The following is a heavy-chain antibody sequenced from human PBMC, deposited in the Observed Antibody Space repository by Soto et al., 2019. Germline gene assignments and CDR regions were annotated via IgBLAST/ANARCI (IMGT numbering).Heavy chain of an antibody. CDR2: IYYSGST. D-gene: IGHD3-3*01. J-gene: IGHJ6*02. CDR3: ARRKKGLRFLEWLRGKSDGGVIADYYYYGMDV. V-gene: IGHV4-39*01. CDR1: GGSISSSSYY. Sequence: SEALSLTCTVSGGSISSSSYYWGWIRQPPGKGLEWIGSIYYSGSTYYNPSLKSRVTISVDTSKNQFSLKLSSVTAADTAVYYCARRKKGLRFLEWLRGKSDGGVIADYYYYGMDVWGQGTTVT.